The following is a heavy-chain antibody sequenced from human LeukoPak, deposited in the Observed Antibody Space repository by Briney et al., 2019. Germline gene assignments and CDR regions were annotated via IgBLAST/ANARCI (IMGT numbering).Heavy chain of an antibody. CDR1: GFTFSSYA. J-gene: IGHJ6*02. CDR2: ISGSGGST. CDR3: AKGLYSSGSDYYYGMDV. Sequence: GGSLRLSCAASGFTFSSYAMSWVRQAPGKGLEWVSAISGSGGSTYYADSVKGRFTISRDNSKNTLYLQMNSLRAEDTAVYYCAKGLYSSGSDYYYGMDVWGQGTTVTVSS. V-gene: IGHV3-23*01. D-gene: IGHD6-19*01.